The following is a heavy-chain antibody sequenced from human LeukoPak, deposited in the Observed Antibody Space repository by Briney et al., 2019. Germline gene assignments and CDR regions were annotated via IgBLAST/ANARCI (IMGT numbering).Heavy chain of an antibody. V-gene: IGHV1-18*01. CDR1: GYTFNSYG. CDR2: ISVYSGNT. J-gene: IGHJ6*02. D-gene: IGHD3-3*01. Sequence: ASVKVSCTASGYTFNSYGISWVRQAPGQGLEWMGWISVYSGNTNYAQKLQGRVTMTTGTATSTAYMELSRLRSDDTAVYYCARGGYDFVYYYYGMDVWGQGTTVTVSS. CDR3: ARGGYDFVYYYYGMDV.